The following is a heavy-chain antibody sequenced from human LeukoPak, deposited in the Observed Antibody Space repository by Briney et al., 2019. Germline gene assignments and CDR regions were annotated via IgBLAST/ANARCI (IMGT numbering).Heavy chain of an antibody. V-gene: IGHV3-21*01. CDR3: ATRYSTMVRGVLDI. CDR2: ISSSSSYI. CDR1: GFTFSSYA. J-gene: IGHJ3*02. D-gene: IGHD3-10*01. Sequence: PGGSLRLSCAASGFTFSSYAMHWVRQAPGKGLEWVSSISSSSSYIYYADSVKGRFTISRDNAKNSLYLQMNSLRAEDTAVYYCATRYSTMVRGVLDIWGQGTMVTVSS.